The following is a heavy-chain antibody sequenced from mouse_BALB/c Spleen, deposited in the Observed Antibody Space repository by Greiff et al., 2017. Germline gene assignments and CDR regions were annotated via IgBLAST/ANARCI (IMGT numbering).Heavy chain of an antibody. Sequence: EVQLQQSGAELVKPGASVKLSCTASGFNIKDTYMHWVKQRPEQGLEWIGRIDPANGNTKYDPKFQGKATITADTSSNTAYLQLSSLTSEDTAVYYCARLDGFYAMDYWGQGTSVTVSS. V-gene: IGHV14-3*02. D-gene: IGHD2-3*01. J-gene: IGHJ4*01. CDR3: ARLDGFYAMDY. CDR2: IDPANGNT. CDR1: GFNIKDTY.